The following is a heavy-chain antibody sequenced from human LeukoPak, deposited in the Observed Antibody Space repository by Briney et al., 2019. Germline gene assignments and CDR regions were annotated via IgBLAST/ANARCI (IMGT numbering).Heavy chain of an antibody. CDR3: ARYPIAAAGTFRHRAFDH. D-gene: IGHD6-13*01. V-gene: IGHV1-69*13. CDR1: GGTFSSYA. Sequence: PVKVSCKASGGTFSSYAISWVRQAPGQGLEWMGGIIPIFGTANYAQKFQGRVTITADESASTAYMELSSLRSEDTAVYYCARYPIAAAGTFRHRAFDHWGQGTLVTVSS. CDR2: IIPIFGTA. J-gene: IGHJ4*02.